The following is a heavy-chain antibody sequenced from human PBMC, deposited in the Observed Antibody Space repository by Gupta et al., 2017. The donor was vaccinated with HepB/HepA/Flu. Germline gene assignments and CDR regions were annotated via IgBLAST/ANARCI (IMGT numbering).Heavy chain of an antibody. V-gene: IGHV4-34*01. CDR1: DGSFTPYY. CDR2: INQDGTT. CDR3: ARGNWAARLAY. Sequence: QAQLQQWGAGLLEPSETLSLTCAVYDGSFTPYYYWTWIRQPPGKGLEWIGDINQDGTTNYDPSLKGRVTISALKSKNQFSLHLISVTAADTAVYYCARGNWAARLAYWGQETLVTVSS. D-gene: IGHD6-6*01. J-gene: IGHJ4*02.